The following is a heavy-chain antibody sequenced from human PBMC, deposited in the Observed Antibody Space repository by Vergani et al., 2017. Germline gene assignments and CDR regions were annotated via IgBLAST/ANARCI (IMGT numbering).Heavy chain of an antibody. J-gene: IGHJ5*02. Sequence: QVQLQQWGAGLLKPSETLSLTCAVYGGSFSGYYWSWIRQHPGKGLEWIGYIYYSGSTYYNPSLKSRVTISVDTSKNQFSLKLSSVTAADTAVYYCARHVFDGQEAWFDPWGQGTLVTVSS. D-gene: IGHD3-9*01. CDR2: IYYSGST. V-gene: IGHV4-34*01. CDR3: ARHVFDGQEAWFDP. CDR1: GGSFSGYY.